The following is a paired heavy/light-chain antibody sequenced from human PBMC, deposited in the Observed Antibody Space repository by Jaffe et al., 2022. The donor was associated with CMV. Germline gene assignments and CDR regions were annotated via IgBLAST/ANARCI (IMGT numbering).Heavy chain of an antibody. D-gene: IGHD3-3*01. J-gene: IGHJ5*01. CDR1: GYTFTEYH. V-gene: IGHV1-2*02. Sequence: QVHLVQSGAEVKNPGASVKVSCKASGYTFTEYHILWVRQAPGQGLEWMGWINPNSGDTKYAQKFQGRVTMTRDTSITTVYLELSSLTSDDTAEYFCARLYDVWAGRANGYDNWIDPWGQGTLVTVSS. CDR2: INPNSGDT. CDR3: ARLYDVWAGRANGYDNWIDP.
Light chain of an antibody. CDR1: SSNIGSNT. J-gene: IGLJ1*01. V-gene: IGLV1-44*01. Sequence: QSVVTQPRSASGTPGQRVTISCSGSSSNIGSNTVNWHQQFPGSAPKLLIYKNNQRPSGVPARFSGSKSGTSASLAISGLQSEDEADYYCAAWDDNLNGYVFGTGTKVTVL. CDR3: AAWDDNLNGYV. CDR2: KNN.